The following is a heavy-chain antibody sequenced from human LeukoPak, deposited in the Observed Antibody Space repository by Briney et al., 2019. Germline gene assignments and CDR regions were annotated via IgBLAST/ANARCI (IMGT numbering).Heavy chain of an antibody. CDR2: INPNSSGT. V-gene: IGHV1-2*04. D-gene: IGHD2-15*01. CDR1: GYTFTGYY. CDR3: ARGYCSGGSCGYLMDV. Sequence: GASVKVSCKASGYTFTGYYMHWVRQAPGQGLEWMGWINPNSSGTNYAQKFQGWVTMTRDTSISTAYMELSRLRSDDTAVYYCARGYCSGGSCGYLMDVWGQGTTVTVS. J-gene: IGHJ6*02.